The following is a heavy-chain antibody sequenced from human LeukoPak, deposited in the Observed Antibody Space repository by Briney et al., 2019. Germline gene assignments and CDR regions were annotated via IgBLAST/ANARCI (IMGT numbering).Heavy chain of an antibody. CDR2: ITQVGSEK. D-gene: IGHD2-15*01. Sequence: GGSLRLSCAASGLTFSSYWMSWVRQAPGKGLEWVANITQVGSEKYYVDSVKGRFTISRDNAKNSLYLQMNSLRAEDTAVYYCARGAMLLDYWGQGTLVTVSS. V-gene: IGHV3-7*01. CDR3: ARGAMLLDY. J-gene: IGHJ4*02. CDR1: GLTFSSYW.